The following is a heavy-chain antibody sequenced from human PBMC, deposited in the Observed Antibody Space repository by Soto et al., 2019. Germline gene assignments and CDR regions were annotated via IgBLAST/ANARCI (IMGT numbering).Heavy chain of an antibody. D-gene: IGHD4-4*01. J-gene: IGHJ5*02. Sequence: ASVKVSCKASGYTFTNYYMHWVRQAPGQGLEWMGWMNPRSGGTKYAQAFQDRVTMTRDASISTAYMEVTSLRRGDTAVYFCARSDDSTSYPLDLWGPGTLVTVSS. V-gene: IGHV1-2*02. CDR2: MNPRSGGT. CDR1: GYTFTNYY. CDR3: ARSDDSTSYPLDL.